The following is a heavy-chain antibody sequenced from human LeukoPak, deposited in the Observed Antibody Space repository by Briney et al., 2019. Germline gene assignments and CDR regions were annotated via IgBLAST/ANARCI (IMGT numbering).Heavy chain of an antibody. CDR3: ARDRTIAAAGWFDP. CDR1: GGTFSSYA. V-gene: IGHV1-18*01. D-gene: IGHD6-13*01. CDR2: ISAYNGNT. J-gene: IGHJ5*02. Sequence: GASVKVSCKASGGTFSSYAISWVRQAPGQGLEWMGWISAYNGNTNYAQKLQGRVTMTTDTSTSTAYMELRSLRSDDTAVYYCARDRTIAAAGWFDPWGQGTLVTVSS.